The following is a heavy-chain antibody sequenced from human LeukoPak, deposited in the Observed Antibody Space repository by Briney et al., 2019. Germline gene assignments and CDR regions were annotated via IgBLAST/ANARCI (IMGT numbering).Heavy chain of an antibody. Sequence: QPGGSLRLSCAASGFTFSSYSMNWVRQAPGKGLEWVSYISSSSSTIYYADSVKGRFTISRDNAKNSLYLQMNSLRVEDTAVYYCARTPGHTSSWYADFWGQGTLVTVSS. V-gene: IGHV3-48*01. CDR3: ARTPGHTSSWYADF. J-gene: IGHJ4*02. CDR1: GFTFSSYS. D-gene: IGHD6-13*01. CDR2: ISSSSSTI.